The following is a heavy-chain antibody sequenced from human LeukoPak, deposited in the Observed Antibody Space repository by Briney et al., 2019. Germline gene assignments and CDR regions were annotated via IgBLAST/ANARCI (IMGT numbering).Heavy chain of an antibody. J-gene: IGHJ5*02. CDR3: AKVRDASGWYEGDWFDP. D-gene: IGHD6-19*01. CDR2: ISSSGSTI. V-gene: IGHV3-48*03. CDR1: GFTFSSYE. Sequence: GGTLRLSCAASGFTFSSYEMNWVRQAPGKGLEWVSYISSSGSTIYYADSVKGRFTISRDNAKNSLYLQMNSLRAEDTAVYYCAKVRDASGWYEGDWFDPWGQGTLVTVSS.